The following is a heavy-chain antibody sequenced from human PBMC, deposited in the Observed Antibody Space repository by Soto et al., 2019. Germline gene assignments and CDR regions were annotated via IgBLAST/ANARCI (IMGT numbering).Heavy chain of an antibody. V-gene: IGHV1-46*01. CDR3: ASGATVTSFYYGMDV. CDR2: INPSGGST. CDR1: GYTFTSYY. J-gene: IGHJ6*02. Sequence: ASVKVSCKASGYTFTSYYMHWVRQAPGQGLEWMGIINPSGGSTSYAQKFQGRVTMTRDTSTSTVYMELSSLRSEDTAVYYCASGATVTSFYYGMDVWGQGTTVTVSS. D-gene: IGHD4-17*01.